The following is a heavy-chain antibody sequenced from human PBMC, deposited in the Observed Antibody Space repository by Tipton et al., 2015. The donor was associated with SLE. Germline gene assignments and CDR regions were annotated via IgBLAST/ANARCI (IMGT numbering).Heavy chain of an antibody. V-gene: IGHV4-31*03. CDR3: ARDGDYYGSGIYYKGWFDP. Sequence: TLSLTCTVSGGSISSGGYYSSWIRQHPGKGLEWIGYIYYSGRTYYNPSIKSRVTISVDTSKNQFSLKLTSVTAADTAVYFCARDGDYYGSGIYYKGWFDPCGQGTLVTVSS. CDR2: IYYSGRT. CDR1: GGSISSGGYY. J-gene: IGHJ5*02. D-gene: IGHD3-10*01.